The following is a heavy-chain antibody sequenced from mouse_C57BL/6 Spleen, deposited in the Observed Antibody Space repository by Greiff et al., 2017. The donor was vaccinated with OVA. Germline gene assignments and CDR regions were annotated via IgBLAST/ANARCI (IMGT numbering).Heavy chain of an antibody. CDR3: ARDGFYYGSSHWYFDV. J-gene: IGHJ1*03. CDR2: INYDGSST. Sequence: EVKLMESEGGLVQPGSSMKLSCTASGFTFSDYYMAWVRQVPEKGLEWVANINYDGSSTYYLDSLKSRFIISRDNAKNILYLQMSSLKSEDTATYYCARDGFYYGSSHWYFDVWGTGTTVTVSS. D-gene: IGHD1-1*01. V-gene: IGHV5-16*01. CDR1: GFTFSDYY.